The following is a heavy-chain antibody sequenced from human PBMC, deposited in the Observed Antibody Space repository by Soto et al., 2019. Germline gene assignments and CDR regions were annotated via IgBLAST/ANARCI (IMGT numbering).Heavy chain of an antibody. Sequence: GGSLRLSCAASGFTFSSYGFHWVRQAPGKGLEWVAVIWYDGSKTYYVESVRGRFTISRDNSKNTLYLQMNSLRAEDTAVYCCARDLGSTNYYFDYWGLGXLVTVYS. CDR2: IWYDGSKT. V-gene: IGHV3-33*01. D-gene: IGHD5-12*01. CDR3: ARDLGSTNYYFDY. CDR1: GFTFSSYG. J-gene: IGHJ4*02.